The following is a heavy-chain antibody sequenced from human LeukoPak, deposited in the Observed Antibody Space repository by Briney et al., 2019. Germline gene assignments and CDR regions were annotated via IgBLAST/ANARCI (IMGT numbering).Heavy chain of an antibody. CDR3: ARDGWDYVWGSYRPNPLDY. Sequence: GGSLRLSCAASGFTFSSYWMSWVRQAPGKGLEWVANIKHDGSETYYVDYVKGRFTISRDNAKNSLYLEMNSLRAEDTAVYYCARDGWDYVWGSYRPNPLDYWGQGALVTVSS. D-gene: IGHD3-16*02. CDR2: IKHDGSET. V-gene: IGHV3-7*01. J-gene: IGHJ4*02. CDR1: GFTFSSYW.